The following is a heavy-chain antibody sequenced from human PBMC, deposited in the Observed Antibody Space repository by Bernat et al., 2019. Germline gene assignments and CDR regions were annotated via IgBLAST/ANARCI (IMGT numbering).Heavy chain of an antibody. D-gene: IGHD3-9*01. Sequence: QVQLQESGPGLVKPSETLSLTCTVSGGSISSYYWSWIRQPPGKGLEWIGYIYYSGSTNYHPSLKSRVTISVDTSKNQFSLKLSSVTAADTAVYYCARDQGDILTGYYRGYFDYWGQGTLVTVSS. J-gene: IGHJ4*02. CDR1: GGSISSYY. CDR2: IYYSGST. CDR3: ARDQGDILTGYYRGYFDY. V-gene: IGHV4-59*01.